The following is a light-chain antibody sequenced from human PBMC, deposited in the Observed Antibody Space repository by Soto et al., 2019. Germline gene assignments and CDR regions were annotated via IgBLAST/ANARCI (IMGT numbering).Light chain of an antibody. J-gene: IGKJ1*01. V-gene: IGKV1-8*01. Sequence: AIRMTQSPSSFSASTGDRVTITCRASQGISSYLAWYQQKPGKAPKLLIYAASTLQSGVPSRFSGSGSGTEFTLTISSLQSEDFAVYYCQQCDDWPRTFGQGTKVDI. CDR1: QGISSY. CDR3: QQCDDWPRT. CDR2: AAS.